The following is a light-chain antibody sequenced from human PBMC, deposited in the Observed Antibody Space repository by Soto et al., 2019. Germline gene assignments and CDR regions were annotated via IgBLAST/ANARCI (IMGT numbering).Light chain of an antibody. V-gene: IGLV1-40*01. J-gene: IGLJ3*02. CDR1: SSNIGAIYD. Sequence: QSVLTQPPSVSGAPGQRVTISCTGSSSNIGAIYDVHWYQQLPGTAPKVLIFGNNNRPSGVPDRFSGSKSGTSASLAITGLQAEDEADYYCQSYDSSLSGSVFGGGTQLTVL. CDR3: QSYDSSLSGSV. CDR2: GNN.